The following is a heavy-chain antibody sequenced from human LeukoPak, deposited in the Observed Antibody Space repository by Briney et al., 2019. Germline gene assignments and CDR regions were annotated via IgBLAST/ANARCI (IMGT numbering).Heavy chain of an antibody. V-gene: IGHV3-53*01. Sequence: GGSLRLSCAASGFTVSSNYMSWVRQAPGKGLEWASVIYSGGSTYYADSVKGRFTISRDNSKNTLYLQMNSLRAEDTAVYYCAREEARDYYDSSGYYYVVVGAFDIWGQGTMVTVSP. J-gene: IGHJ3*02. CDR2: IYSGGST. CDR3: AREEARDYYDSSGYYYVVVGAFDI. D-gene: IGHD3-22*01. CDR1: GFTVSSNY.